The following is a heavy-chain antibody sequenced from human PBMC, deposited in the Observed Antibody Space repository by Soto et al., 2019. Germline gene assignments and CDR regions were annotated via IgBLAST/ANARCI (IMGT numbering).Heavy chain of an antibody. CDR3: ARVKVAAATPHFDY. CDR2: IYHSGST. CDR1: GGSLSSSNW. V-gene: IGHV4-4*02. Sequence: ASETLSLNCAVSGGSLSSSNWLGWVRQPPGKGLEWIGEIYHSGSTNYNPSLKSRVTISVDKSKNQFSLKLSSVTAADTAVYYCARVKVAAATPHFDYWGQGTLVTVSS. J-gene: IGHJ4*02. D-gene: IGHD6-13*01.